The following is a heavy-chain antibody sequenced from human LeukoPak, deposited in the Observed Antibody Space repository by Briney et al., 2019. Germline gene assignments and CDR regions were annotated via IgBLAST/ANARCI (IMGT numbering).Heavy chain of an antibody. CDR2: IWYDGSNK. Sequence: GGSLRLSCAASGFNFSSFVMHWVRQAPGKGLEWVAVIWYDGSNKYYADSVKGRFTISRGNSKNTLYLQMYSLRAEDTAVYYCARGPSAYPKCFDYWGQGTLVTVSS. D-gene: IGHD5-12*01. CDR3: ARGPSAYPKCFDY. J-gene: IGHJ4*02. CDR1: GFNFSSFV. V-gene: IGHV3-33*01.